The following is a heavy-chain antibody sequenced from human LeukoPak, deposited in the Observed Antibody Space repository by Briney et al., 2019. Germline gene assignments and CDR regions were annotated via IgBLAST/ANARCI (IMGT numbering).Heavy chain of an antibody. D-gene: IGHD1-1*01. CDR2: IKSKTDGGTT. V-gene: IGHV3-15*01. CDR3: HVGRRVNDY. J-gene: IGHJ4*02. CDR1: GFTVSDDY. Sequence: GGSLRLSCAASGFTVSDDYMSWVRQAPGKGLEWVGRIKSKTDGGTTDYAAPVKGRFTISRDDSKNTLYLQMNSLKTEDTAVYYCHVGRRVNDYWGQGTLVTVSS.